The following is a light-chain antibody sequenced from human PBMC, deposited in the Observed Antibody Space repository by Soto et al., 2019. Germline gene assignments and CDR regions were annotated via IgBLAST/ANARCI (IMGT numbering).Light chain of an antibody. V-gene: IGKV3-20*01. J-gene: IGKJ1*01. CDR1: QSVSNNY. CDR3: QQYAASPRT. Sequence: EVVLTQSPGTLSLSPRERATLSCRASQSVSNNYLAWYQHKPGQSPRLLIYDASNRAPGIPDRFSGSGSGPDFTLIISRLEPEDFAVYYCQQYAASPRTFGQGTLVEVK. CDR2: DAS.